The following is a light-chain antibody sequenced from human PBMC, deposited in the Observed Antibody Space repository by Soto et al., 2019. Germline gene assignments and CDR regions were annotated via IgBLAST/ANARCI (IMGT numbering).Light chain of an antibody. CDR2: EDY. CDR1: SSNIGDNY. J-gene: IGLJ3*02. Sequence: QAVLMQPPSVSAAPGQKVTISCSGSSSNIGDNYVSWYQQLPGTAPKLLISEDYNRPSGIPDRFSGSKSGTSAALGITGLQTGDEGDYFCGTWDNSLTAGVFGGGTKLTVL. V-gene: IGLV1-51*02. CDR3: GTWDNSLTAGV.